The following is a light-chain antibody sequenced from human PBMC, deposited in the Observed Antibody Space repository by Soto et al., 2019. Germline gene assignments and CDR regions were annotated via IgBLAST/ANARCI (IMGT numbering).Light chain of an antibody. CDR3: HQYTGSPHT. Sequence: MTQSPSTLSGSVGDRVTITCRASQTISSWLAWYQQKPGQAPRLLIYSASTRATGIPDRFSGSVSGTDFTLTISRLQPEDFAVYYCHQYTGSPHTFGGGTKVE. CDR2: SAS. V-gene: IGKV3D-15*01. CDR1: QTISSW. J-gene: IGKJ4*01.